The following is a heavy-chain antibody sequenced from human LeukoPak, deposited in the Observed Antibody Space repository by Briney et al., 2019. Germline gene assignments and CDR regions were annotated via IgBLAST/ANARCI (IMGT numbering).Heavy chain of an antibody. CDR2: IIPIFGTA. Sequence: SVKVSCKASGGTFSSYAISWVRQAPGQGLEWMGGIIPIFGTANYAQKFQGRVTITTDESTSTAYMELSSLRSEDTAVYYCARKTSETYCSSTSCYFADAFDIWGQGTMVTVSS. V-gene: IGHV1-69*05. CDR1: GGTFSSYA. CDR3: ARKTSETYCSSTSCYFADAFDI. J-gene: IGHJ3*02. D-gene: IGHD2-2*01.